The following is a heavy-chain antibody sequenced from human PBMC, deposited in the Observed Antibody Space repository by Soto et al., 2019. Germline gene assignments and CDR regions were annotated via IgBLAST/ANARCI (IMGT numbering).Heavy chain of an antibody. CDR1: GYTFTDHY. CDR2: NNPNSGGT. Sequence: QVQLVQSGSEVKKPGASVKVSCKASGYTFTDHYIHWVRQAPGQGPEWVGWNNPNSGGTKSAQEFQDRVAMTRDTVINAVDMGLSRLTSDGTALFFCVVYDQGAPLHIRGPGTLVT. J-gene: IGHJ3*02. CDR3: VVYDQGAPLHI. D-gene: IGHD3-16*01. V-gene: IGHV1-2*02.